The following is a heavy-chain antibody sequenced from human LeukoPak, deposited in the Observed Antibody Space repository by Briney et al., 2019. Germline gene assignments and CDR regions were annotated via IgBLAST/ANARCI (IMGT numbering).Heavy chain of an antibody. CDR1: GFTFSSYS. CDR2: ISSSSSYI. CDR3: ARDLMSTEGY. Sequence: GGSLRLSCAASGFTFSSYSMNWVRQAPGKGLEWVSSISSSSSYIYYADSVKGRFTISRDNAKNSLYLQMNSLGAEDTAVYYCARDLMSTEGYWGQGTLVTVSS. J-gene: IGHJ4*02. V-gene: IGHV3-21*01. D-gene: IGHD4/OR15-4a*01.